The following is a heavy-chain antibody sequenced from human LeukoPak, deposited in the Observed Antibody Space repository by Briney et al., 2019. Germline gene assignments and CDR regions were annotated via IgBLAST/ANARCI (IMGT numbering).Heavy chain of an antibody. Sequence: SETLSLTCTVSGGSVSSGSYYWSWIRQPPGKGLEWIGYIYYSGSTNCNPSLKSRVTISVDTSKNQFSLKLSSVTAADTAVYYCARADSGYDLILDYWGQGTLVTVSS. J-gene: IGHJ4*02. CDR1: GGSVSSGSYY. D-gene: IGHD5-12*01. CDR2: IYYSGST. V-gene: IGHV4-61*01. CDR3: ARADSGYDLILDY.